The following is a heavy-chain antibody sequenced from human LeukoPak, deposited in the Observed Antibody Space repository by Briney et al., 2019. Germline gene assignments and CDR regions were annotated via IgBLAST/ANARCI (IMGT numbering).Heavy chain of an antibody. Sequence: RPGGSLRLSCAASGFTFSSYSMNWVRQVPGKGLEWVSYISSSSSTIYYADSVRGRFTISRDSAKNSLYLQMSSLRAEDTAVYYCVSTVVTAPYWGQGTLVTVSS. D-gene: IGHD4-23*01. J-gene: IGHJ4*02. CDR3: VSTVVTAPY. CDR2: ISSSSSTI. V-gene: IGHV3-48*01. CDR1: GFTFSSYS.